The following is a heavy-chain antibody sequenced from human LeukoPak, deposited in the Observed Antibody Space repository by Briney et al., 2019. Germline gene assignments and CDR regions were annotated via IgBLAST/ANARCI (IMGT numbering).Heavy chain of an antibody. CDR2: INPNSGGT. V-gene: IGHV1-2*02. CDR1: GYTSTGYY. J-gene: IGHJ4*02. Sequence: ASVKVSCKASGYTSTGYYMHWVRQAPGQGLEWMGWINPNSGGTNYAQKFQGRVTMTRDTSISTAYMELGRLRSDDTAVYYCAGSPTLYGNFDYWGQGTLVTVSS. CDR3: AGSPTLYGNFDY. D-gene: IGHD3-16*01.